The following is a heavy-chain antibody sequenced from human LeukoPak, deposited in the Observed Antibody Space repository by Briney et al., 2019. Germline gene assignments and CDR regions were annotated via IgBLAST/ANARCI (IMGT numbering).Heavy chain of an antibody. D-gene: IGHD3-22*01. V-gene: IGHV4-59*01. CDR1: GCSISSYY. CDR2: IYYSGST. J-gene: IGHJ5*02. Sequence: SETLSLTCAASGCSISSYYWSWIRQPPGKGLEWIGFIYYSGSTNYNPSLKSRFTISVDTSKNQLSLKLSTVTAADTAVYYCARIAPDYYDSSGYWFDPWGQGTLVTLSS. CDR3: ARIAPDYYDSSGYWFDP.